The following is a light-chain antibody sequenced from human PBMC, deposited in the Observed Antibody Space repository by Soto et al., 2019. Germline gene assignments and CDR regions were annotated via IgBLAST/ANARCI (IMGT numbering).Light chain of an antibody. CDR2: GAS. CDR3: QQFNNWPPWT. Sequence: EIVMTQSPATLPVSHGERATLSCRASQSVSSNLAWYQQKPGQAPRLLIYGASTRAAGSPDRFSGSGSGTEFTLTISGLQSDDFAFYYCQQFNNWPPWTFGQGTRWIS. CDR1: QSVSSN. J-gene: IGKJ1*01. V-gene: IGKV3-15*01.